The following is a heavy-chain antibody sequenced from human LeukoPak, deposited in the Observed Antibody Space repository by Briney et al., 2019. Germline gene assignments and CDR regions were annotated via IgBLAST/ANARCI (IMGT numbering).Heavy chain of an antibody. V-gene: IGHV3-23*01. CDR1: GFTFSSYA. CDR3: AKDLRFLEWSPTYMDV. Sequence: GGSLRLSCAASGFTFSSYAMSWVRQAPGKGLEWVSRITGGAGNTYYAASVKGRISISRDNPKNTLYLQFYSLRAEDTAVYYCAKDLRFLEWSPTYMDVWGTGTTVTVSS. J-gene: IGHJ6*03. CDR2: ITGGAGNT. D-gene: IGHD3-3*01.